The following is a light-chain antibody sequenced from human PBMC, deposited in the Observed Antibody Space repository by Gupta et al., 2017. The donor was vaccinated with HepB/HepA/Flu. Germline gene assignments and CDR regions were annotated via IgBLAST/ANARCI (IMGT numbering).Light chain of an antibody. Sequence: ELVLKQPPVTLSLSAGQRATLSCRASQSVSSSYLGWYQKKPGQAPRLLISGASNRATGIPDRFSRSGCGTDFTLTISRREPEDFAVYYCHQEGSSPWTFGQGTKVEIK. CDR2: GAS. CDR1: QSVSSSY. CDR3: HQEGSSPWT. J-gene: IGKJ1*01. V-gene: IGKV3-20*01.